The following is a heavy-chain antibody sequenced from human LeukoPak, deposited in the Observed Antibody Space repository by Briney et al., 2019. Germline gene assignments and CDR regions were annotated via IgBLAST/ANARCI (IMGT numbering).Heavy chain of an antibody. D-gene: IGHD4-17*01. V-gene: IGHV4-59*01. CDR1: GASITTSS. CDR3: ARGPVTTGYFAY. CDR2: INYSGGT. Sequence: SETLSLTCTVSGASITTSSWSWIRQPPGKGLEWIGYINYSGGTNYNPSLKSRVNVSVDTSKNQFCLELSSVTAADTDVYFCARGPVTTGYFAYWGQGTLVTVSS. J-gene: IGHJ4*02.